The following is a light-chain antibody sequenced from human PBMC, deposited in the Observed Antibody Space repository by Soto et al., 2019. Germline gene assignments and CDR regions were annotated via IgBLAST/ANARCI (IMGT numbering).Light chain of an antibody. CDR3: QQRSNWPWK. J-gene: IGKJ1*01. CDR1: QSVSSY. Sequence: EIVLTQSPATLSLSPGERATLSCRASQSVSSYLAWYQQKPGQAPRLLIYDASNRATGIPARFSGSGSGKDFTITISSLEPEDFAVYYCQQRSNWPWKFGQGTKV. CDR2: DAS. V-gene: IGKV3-11*01.